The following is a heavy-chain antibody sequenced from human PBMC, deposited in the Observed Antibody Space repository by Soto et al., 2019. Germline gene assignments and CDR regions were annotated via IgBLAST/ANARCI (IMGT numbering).Heavy chain of an antibody. Sequence: SETLSHTCAVSGGSISRCGYSWSWLPHPPGKGLEWIGYIYHSGSTYYNPSLKSRVTISVDRSKNQFSLKLSSVTAADTAVYYCARVPDRWGQGTLVTVS. CDR1: GGSISRCGYS. CDR2: IYHSGST. V-gene: IGHV4-30-2*01. J-gene: IGHJ5*02. CDR3: ARVPDR. D-gene: IGHD2-2*01.